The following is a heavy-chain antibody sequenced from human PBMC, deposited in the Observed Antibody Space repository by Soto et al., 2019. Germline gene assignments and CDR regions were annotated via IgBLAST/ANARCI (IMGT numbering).Heavy chain of an antibody. V-gene: IGHV3-53*01. CDR3: VRTGYGKNYFDY. CDR1: GFTVSTNY. J-gene: IGHJ4*02. D-gene: IGHD5-18*01. CDR2: IYSGGSR. Sequence: PGGSLRLSCAASGFTVSTNYMSWVRQGPGKGLEGVSVIYSGGSRYYAESVAGRFTISRDISKNSLYLQMNSLRAEDTAVYYCVRTGYGKNYFDYWGQGA.